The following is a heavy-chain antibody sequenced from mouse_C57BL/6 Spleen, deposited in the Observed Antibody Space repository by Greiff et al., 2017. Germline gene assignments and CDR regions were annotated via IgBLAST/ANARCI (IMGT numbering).Heavy chain of an antibody. CDR1: GYAFSSYW. J-gene: IGHJ4*01. V-gene: IGHV1-80*01. CDR3: ARHTTVVPYYYARDY. D-gene: IGHD1-1*01. Sequence: QVHVKQSGAELVTPGASVKISCKASGYAFSSYWMNWVKQRPGTGLAWIGQIYPGVGVTNYNGKFKGKATLTADKSSSTAYMQLSCLTSEDSSVYFCARHTTVVPYYYARDYWGQGTSVTVSA. CDR2: IYPGVGVT.